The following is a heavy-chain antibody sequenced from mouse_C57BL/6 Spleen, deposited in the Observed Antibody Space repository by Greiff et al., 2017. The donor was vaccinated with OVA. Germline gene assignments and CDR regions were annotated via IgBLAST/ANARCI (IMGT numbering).Heavy chain of an antibody. CDR1: GFTFSDAW. J-gene: IGHJ1*03. CDR2: IRNKANNHAT. Sequence: EVQLVESGGGLVQPGGSMKLSCAASGFTFSDAWMDWVRQSPEKGLEWVAEIRNKANNHATYYAESVKGRFTISRDDSKSSVYLQMNSLRAEDTGIYYCTRPSLYWYFDVWGTGTTVTVSS. V-gene: IGHV6-6*01. CDR3: TRPSLYWYFDV.